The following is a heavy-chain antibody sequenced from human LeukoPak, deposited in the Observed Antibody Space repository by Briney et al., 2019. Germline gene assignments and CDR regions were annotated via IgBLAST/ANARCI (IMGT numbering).Heavy chain of an antibody. CDR3: ASTLTFDS. V-gene: IGHV3-7*01. Sequence: GGSLRLSCAASGFTFSNYWMTWVRQVPGRGLGWVASIKEDGSDRYKVDSVKGRFTISRDNAKNSLSLQMSSLRAEDTAVYYCASTLTFDSWGLGIMVTVSS. CDR1: GFTFSNYW. CDR2: IKEDGSDR. J-gene: IGHJ3*02.